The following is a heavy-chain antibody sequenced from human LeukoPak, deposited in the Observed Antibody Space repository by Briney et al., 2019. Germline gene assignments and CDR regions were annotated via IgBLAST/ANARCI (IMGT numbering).Heavy chain of an antibody. CDR3: AKDHDGDPIYYYYYGMDV. J-gene: IGHJ6*02. Sequence: HAGGSLRLSCVPSGFSVSINYITWARQPPGKALECVSLLYSDDSAYYPDSVKGRFTISGDNSKNTLYLQMNSLRAEDTAVYYCAKDHDGDPIYYYYYGMDVWGQGTTVTVSS. CDR1: GFSVSINY. CDR2: LYSDDSA. V-gene: IGHV3-53*01. D-gene: IGHD4-17*01.